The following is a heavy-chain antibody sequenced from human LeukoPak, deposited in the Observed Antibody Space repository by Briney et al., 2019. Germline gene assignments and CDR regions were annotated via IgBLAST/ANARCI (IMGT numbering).Heavy chain of an antibody. V-gene: IGHV4-4*07. Sequence: PSETLSLTCTVSGGSISSYYWSWIRQPAGKGLEWIGHMYTTGSTNYNPSLKSRVTMAVDTSKNQFSLKMSSVTAADTVVYYCARDLGAGHVDYWGQGTLVTVSS. J-gene: IGHJ4*02. CDR2: MYTTGST. CDR1: GGSISSYY. CDR3: ARDLGAGHVDY. D-gene: IGHD1-26*01.